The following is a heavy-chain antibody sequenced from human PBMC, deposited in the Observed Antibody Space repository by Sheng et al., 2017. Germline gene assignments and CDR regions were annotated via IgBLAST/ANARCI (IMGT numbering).Heavy chain of an antibody. CDR3: VRNGGAFDY. Sequence: EVQLVESGGGLVQPGGSLRLSCAASGFSFSSHWMSWVRQAPGKGLEWVANVNQDGSDKKYVDSVKGRFDISRDNAKNSLYLQMNSLRAEDTAVYYCVRNGGAFDYWGQGTLVTVSS. CDR1: GFSFSSHW. CDR2: VNQDGSDK. V-gene: IGHV3-7*01. J-gene: IGHJ4*02. D-gene: IGHD4-17*01.